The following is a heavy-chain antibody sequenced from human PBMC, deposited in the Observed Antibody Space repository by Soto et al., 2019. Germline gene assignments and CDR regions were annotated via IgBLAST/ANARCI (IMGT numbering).Heavy chain of an antibody. CDR1: GFTFSSYA. D-gene: IGHD3-10*01. J-gene: IGHJ6*03. V-gene: IGHV3-23*01. Sequence: GGSLRLSCAASGFTFSSYAMSWVRQAPGKGLEWVSAISGSGGSTYYADSVKGRFTISRDNSKNTLYLQMNSLRAEDTAVYYCATQTTPSRIILWRGYMDVWGKGTTVTVSS. CDR2: ISGSGGST. CDR3: ATQTTPSRIILWRGYMDV.